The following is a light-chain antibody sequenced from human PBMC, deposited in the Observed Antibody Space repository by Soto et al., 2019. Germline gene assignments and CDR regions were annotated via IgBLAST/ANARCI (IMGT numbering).Light chain of an antibody. J-gene: IGKJ4*01. V-gene: IGKV1-27*01. CDR1: QGIRNY. CDR2: AAS. CDR3: QKYNSVPS. Sequence: DIQMTQSPSSLSASVGDRVTISCRASQGIRNYVAWYQQRPGKVPKLLIYAASTLQSGVPSRFSGSGSGTDFTLTISSPQPEDVATYYCQKYNSVPSFGGGTKVEIK.